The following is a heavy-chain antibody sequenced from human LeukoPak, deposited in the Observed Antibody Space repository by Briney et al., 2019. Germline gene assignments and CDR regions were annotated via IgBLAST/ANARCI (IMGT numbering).Heavy chain of an antibody. CDR1: GFTFDDYA. Sequence: PGGSLRLSCAASGFTFDDYAMHWVRQAPGKGLEWVSLINWNGGSTYYAGSVKGRFTISRDNSKNSLYLQMNSLRAEDTAVYYCAELGITMIGGVWGKGTTVTISS. J-gene: IGHJ6*04. D-gene: IGHD3-10*02. V-gene: IGHV3-43D*03. CDR2: INWNGGST. CDR3: AELGITMIGGV.